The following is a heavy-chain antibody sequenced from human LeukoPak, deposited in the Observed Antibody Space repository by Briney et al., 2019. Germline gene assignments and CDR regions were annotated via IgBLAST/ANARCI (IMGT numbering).Heavy chain of an antibody. V-gene: IGHV1-2*02. CDR2: INPKSGGT. J-gene: IGHJ4*02. CDR1: GSTFTGHY. D-gene: IGHD7-27*01. CDR3: ASAPLPGSWGFDF. Sequence: ASVKVSCKASGSTFTGHYMHWVRQAPGQGLEWMGWINPKSGGTNFAQKLQGRVTMTRDTAIRTDYMELTRLRSDDTAMYYCASAPLPGSWGFDFWGQGTLVTVSS.